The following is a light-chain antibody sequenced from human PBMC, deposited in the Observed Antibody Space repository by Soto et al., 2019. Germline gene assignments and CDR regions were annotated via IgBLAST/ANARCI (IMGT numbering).Light chain of an antibody. CDR1: QSVIRNI. V-gene: IGKV3-20*01. CDR2: GAS. Sequence: EIVLTQSPGTLCLSPGERGTLSCRASQSVIRNILAWYQQKPGQAPRLLIYGASSVAPGIPDRFSGSGSGTDFTLTISRLEPEDFAVYYCQQYYRAPYTFGQGSKLEIK. J-gene: IGKJ2*01. CDR3: QQYYRAPYT.